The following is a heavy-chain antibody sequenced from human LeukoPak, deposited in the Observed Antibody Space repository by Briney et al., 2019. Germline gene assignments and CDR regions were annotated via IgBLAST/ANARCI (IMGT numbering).Heavy chain of an antibody. CDR1: GFTFRNYV. D-gene: IGHD3-10*01. CDR3: AREGYYGSGSPPSLYFDY. CDR2: TSSDLNVK. Sequence: GGPLRLSCAASGFTFRNYVIHWVRQAPGKGLEWVAVTSSDLNVKLYADSVKGRFTISRDNSRSTLYLQMNSLRPEDTVIYYCAREGYYGSGSPPSLYFDYWGQGTLVTVSS. V-gene: IGHV3-30-3*01. J-gene: IGHJ4*02.